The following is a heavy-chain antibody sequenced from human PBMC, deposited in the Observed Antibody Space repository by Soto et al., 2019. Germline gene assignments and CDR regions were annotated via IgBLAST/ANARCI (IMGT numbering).Heavy chain of an antibody. CDR2: IYDTGISGYTPST. Sequence: PSETLSLTCTVSGGSITSSYWSWIRRPPGKGLEWIAYIYDTGISGYTPSTSYNPSLKSRVTMSVDTSKSQFSLKLTSVTAADTAVYYCARGEDASSYYGLDVWGQGITVTVSS. J-gene: IGHJ6*02. CDR1: GGSITSSY. CDR3: ARGEDASSYYGLDV. V-gene: IGHV4-59*01. D-gene: IGHD6-6*01.